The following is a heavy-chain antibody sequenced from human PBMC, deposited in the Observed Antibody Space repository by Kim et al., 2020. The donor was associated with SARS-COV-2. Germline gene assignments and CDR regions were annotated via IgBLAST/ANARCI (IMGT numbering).Heavy chain of an antibody. D-gene: IGHD2-15*01. Sequence: GGSLRLSCAASGFTVSSNYMSWVRQAPGKGLEWVSVIYSGGSTYYADSVKGRFTISRDNSKNTLYLQMNSLRAEDTAVYYCARDSRGSNCSGGSCYWAEIYYGMDVWGQGTTVTVSS. CDR2: IYSGGST. CDR3: ARDSRGSNCSGGSCYWAEIYYGMDV. V-gene: IGHV3-53*01. CDR1: GFTVSSNY. J-gene: IGHJ6*02.